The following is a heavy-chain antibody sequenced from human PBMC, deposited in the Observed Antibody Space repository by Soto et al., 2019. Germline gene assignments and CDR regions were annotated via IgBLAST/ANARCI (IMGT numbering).Heavy chain of an antibody. V-gene: IGHV3-21*01. CDR2: ISSSSSYI. CDR3: VRGDRGGFDL. Sequence: GGSLRLSCAASGFTFSSYAMTWVRQAPGKGLEWVSFISSSSSYIYYADSVKGRFTISRDNAKNSLYLQMNSLRAEDTAVYYCVRGDRGGFDLWGQGTAVTVSS. CDR1: GFTFSSYA. D-gene: IGHD2-21*02. J-gene: IGHJ3*01.